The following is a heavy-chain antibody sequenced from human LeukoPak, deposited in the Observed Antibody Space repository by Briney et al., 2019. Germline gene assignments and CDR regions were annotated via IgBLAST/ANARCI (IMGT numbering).Heavy chain of an antibody. V-gene: IGHV1-2*02. CDR1: GYTFTDYY. D-gene: IGHD6-13*01. J-gene: IGHJ4*02. CDR3: ATDRARSSSWYELDY. Sequence: GASVKVSYKASGYTFTDYYMHWVRQAPGQGLEWMGWINPNSGGTNFAQKFQGRVTMSRDSSISTAYMELSRLRYGDTAVYFCATDRARSSSWYELDYWGQGTLVTVSS. CDR2: INPNSGGT.